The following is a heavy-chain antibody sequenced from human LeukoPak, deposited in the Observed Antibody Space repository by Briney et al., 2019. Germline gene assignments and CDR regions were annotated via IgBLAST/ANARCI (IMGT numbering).Heavy chain of an antibody. CDR2: IYPGDSDT. J-gene: IGHJ4*02. V-gene: IGHV5-51*01. CDR3: ARLTYYYGSGSYYSPRNYFDY. Sequence: GESLETSCKGSGYSFTSYWIGWVRQMPGKGLEWMGIIYPGDSDTRYSPSFQGQVTISADKSISTAYLQWSSLKASDTAMYYCARLTYYYGSGSYYSPRNYFDYWGQGTLVTVSS. D-gene: IGHD3-10*01. CDR1: GYSFTSYW.